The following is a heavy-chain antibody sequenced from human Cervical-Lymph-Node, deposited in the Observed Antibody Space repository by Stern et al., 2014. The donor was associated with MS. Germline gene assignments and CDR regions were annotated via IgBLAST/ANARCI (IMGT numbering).Heavy chain of an antibody. CDR2: ISYVETDK. J-gene: IGHJ4*02. D-gene: IGHD3/OR15-3a*01. V-gene: IGHV3-30*04. Sequence: QVQLGQSGGGVVQPGRSLRLPCAASGFTFSDYPMHWVRQTPGKGLEWVAVISYVETDKFYADSVKGRFTISRDNSKNTLYLQMNSLRSEDTAVYHCARDRSGLGDYWGQGTLVTVSS. CDR3: ARDRSGLGDY. CDR1: GFTFSDYP.